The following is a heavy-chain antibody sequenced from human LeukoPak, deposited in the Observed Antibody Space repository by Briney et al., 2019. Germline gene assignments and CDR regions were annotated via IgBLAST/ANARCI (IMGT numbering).Heavy chain of an antibody. CDR3: ARSGTYYGFSDY. CDR2: IYPGDSDT. J-gene: IGHJ4*02. D-gene: IGHD1-26*01. CDR1: GYSFTRYW. V-gene: IGHV5-51*01. Sequence: GESLKISCKGSGYSFTRYWIGWVRQMPGKGLEWMGIIYPGDSDTRYSPSFQGQVTISADKSISIAYLQWNSLKASDTAIYYCARSGTYYGFSDYWGQGTLVTVSS.